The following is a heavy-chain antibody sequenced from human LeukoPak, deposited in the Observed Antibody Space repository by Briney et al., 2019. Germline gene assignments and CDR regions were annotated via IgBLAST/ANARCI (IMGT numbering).Heavy chain of an antibody. Sequence: SETLSLTCTVSGGSISSYYWSWIRQPPGKGLEWIGYIYYSGSTNYNPSLKSRVTISVDTSKNQFSLKLSSVTAADTAVYYCARGIAARLPRVDYWGQGTLVTVSS. CDR2: IYYSGST. CDR1: GGSISSYY. D-gene: IGHD6-6*01. V-gene: IGHV4-59*01. J-gene: IGHJ4*02. CDR3: ARGIAARLPRVDY.